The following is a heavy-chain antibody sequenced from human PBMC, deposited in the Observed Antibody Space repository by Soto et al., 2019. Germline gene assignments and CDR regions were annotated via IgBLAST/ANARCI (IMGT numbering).Heavy chain of an antibody. J-gene: IGHJ5*02. V-gene: IGHV4-59*01. Sequence: QVQLQESGPGLEKPSETLSLTCTVSGGSISSYYWGWIRQPPGKGLEWIGYIHYSGSTNYNPSLRSRVTISVDTPKIQFSLKVNSMTAADTAIYYCARGGVAARKGRWFDPWGQGTLVTVSS. CDR1: GGSISSYY. CDR3: ARGGVAARKGRWFDP. D-gene: IGHD6-25*01. CDR2: IHYSGST.